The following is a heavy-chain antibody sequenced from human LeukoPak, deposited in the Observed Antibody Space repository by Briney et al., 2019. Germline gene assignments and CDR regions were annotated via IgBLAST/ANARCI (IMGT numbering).Heavy chain of an antibody. V-gene: IGHV3-23*01. J-gene: IGHJ4*02. CDR2: ISGSGGST. CDR3: AKTTGYCCGCSCHGFDY. D-gene: IGHD2-15*01. Sequence: GGSLRLSCAASGFTFSSYAMSWVRQAPGKGLEWVSAISGSGGSTYYADSVKGRFTISRDNSKNTLYLQMNILRAENTAVYYCAKTTGYCCGCSCHGFDYWGQGTLVTVSS. CDR1: GFTFSSYA.